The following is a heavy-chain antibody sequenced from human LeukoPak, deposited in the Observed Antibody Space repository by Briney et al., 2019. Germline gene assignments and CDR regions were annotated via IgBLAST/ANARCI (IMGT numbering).Heavy chain of an antibody. J-gene: IGHJ4*03. V-gene: IGHV4-59*01. CDR1: GASINNYY. D-gene: IGHD5-12*01. Sequence: KPSETLSLTCTVSGASINNYYWSWVRQPPLKGLEWIGYIYSTGDTSYNPSLESRVSISMDTSKNHFSLEITSVTAADTAVYYCARGSRVYVRSGFHTWHDYWGHGTLVTVSS. CDR2: IYSTGDT. CDR3: ARGSRVYVRSGFHTWHDY.